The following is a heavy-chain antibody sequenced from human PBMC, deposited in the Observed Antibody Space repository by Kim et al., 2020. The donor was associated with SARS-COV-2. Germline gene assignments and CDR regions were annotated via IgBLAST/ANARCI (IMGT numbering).Heavy chain of an antibody. CDR3: AKDRPYYYDSSGYYYYYGMDV. CDR1: GFTFSSYA. D-gene: IGHD3-22*01. Sequence: GGSLRLSCAASGFTFSSYAMSWVRQAPGKGLEWVSAISGSGGSTYYADSVKGRFTISRDNSKTTLYLQMNSLRAEDTAVYYCAKDRPYYYDSSGYYYYYGMDVCVSATTLTVS. J-gene: IGHJ6*02. V-gene: IGHV3-23*01. CDR2: ISGSGGST.